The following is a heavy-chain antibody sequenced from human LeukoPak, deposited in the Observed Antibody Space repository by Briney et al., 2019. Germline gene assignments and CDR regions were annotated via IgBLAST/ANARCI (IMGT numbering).Heavy chain of an antibody. CDR2: MNPNSGNT. J-gene: IGHJ6*03. CDR1: GYTLTSYD. V-gene: IGHV1-8*01. Sequence: ASVKVSCKASGYTLTSYDINWVRQATGQGLEWMGWMNPNSGNTGYAQKFQGRVTMTRNTSISTAYMELSSLRSEDTAVYYCARAGVPAANRPVKRNYYYYYMDVWGKGTTVTVSS. CDR3: ARAGVPAANRPVKRNYYYYYMDV. D-gene: IGHD2-2*01.